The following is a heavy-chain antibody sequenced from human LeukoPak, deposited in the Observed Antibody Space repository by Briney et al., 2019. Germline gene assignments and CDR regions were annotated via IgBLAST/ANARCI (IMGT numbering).Heavy chain of an antibody. Sequence: GGSLRLSCTASGFSFSHHYMRSIRQAPGKGLEWVANINEDGSNKWHLGSVKGRFTVSRDNARNSLYLQMNSLRVEDTAVYYCTRVIVAVPGYFDYFDFWGQGVLVTVSS. CDR1: GFSFSHHY. V-gene: IGHV3-7*01. J-gene: IGHJ4*02. D-gene: IGHD6-19*01. CDR2: INEDGSNK. CDR3: TRVIVAVPGYFDYFDF.